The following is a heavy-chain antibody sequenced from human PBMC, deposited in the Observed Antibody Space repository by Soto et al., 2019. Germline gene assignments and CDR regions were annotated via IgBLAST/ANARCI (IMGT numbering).Heavy chain of an antibody. CDR2: IFYTGNT. J-gene: IGHJ6*02. V-gene: IGHV4-38-2*02. CDR1: GYSITSGYY. Sequence: XGTMSLTGTVSGYSITSGYYWCCIRQSPGKGLEWIGNIFYTGNTFYNPSLKSRVTISVDTSKNQFSLDLRSVTAADTAVYFCARDHLDKRRIKDYYYGMDVWAQGTTVTVSS. CDR3: ARDHLDKRRIKDYYYGMDV. D-gene: IGHD3-16*01.